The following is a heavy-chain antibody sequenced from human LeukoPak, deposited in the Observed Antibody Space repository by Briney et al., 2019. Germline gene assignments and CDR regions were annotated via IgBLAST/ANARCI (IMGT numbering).Heavy chain of an antibody. CDR2: TYYRSKWYN. CDR3: ARRAVDSGAFDI. D-gene: IGHD6-19*01. Sequence: SQTLSLTCAISGDSVTSNSAAWNWIRQSPSRGLEWLGRTYYRSKWYNDYAVSVKSRITINPDTSKNQFSLKLSSVTAADTAVYYCARRAVDSGAFDIWGQGTMVTVSS. J-gene: IGHJ3*02. CDR1: GDSVTSNSAA. V-gene: IGHV6-1*01.